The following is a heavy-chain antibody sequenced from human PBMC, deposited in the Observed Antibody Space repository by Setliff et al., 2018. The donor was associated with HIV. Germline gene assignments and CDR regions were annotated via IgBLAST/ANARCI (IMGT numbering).Heavy chain of an antibody. V-gene: IGHV4-30-4*01. Sequence: SLTCAVSGASFVGDNHWSWIRQTPERGLEWIAYFMYTDIHYVNYLNYRNPSLASRLSISVDKSKNQFSLSLSSVTAADTAVYYCASRVYYYDENRILREEGFVPWGQGTLVTVSS. D-gene: IGHD3-22*01. CDR2: FMYTDIHYVNYLN. CDR3: ASRVYYYDENRILREEGFVP. CDR1: GASFVGDNH. J-gene: IGHJ5*02.